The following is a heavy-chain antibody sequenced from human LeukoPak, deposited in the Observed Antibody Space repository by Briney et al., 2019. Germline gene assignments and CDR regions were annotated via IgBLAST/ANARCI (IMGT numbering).Heavy chain of an antibody. CDR3: ARQRPNLDWYFDL. CDR1: GFTFCDDG. J-gene: IGHJ2*01. V-gene: IGHV3-20*01. CDR2: INWNGGST. Sequence: GGSLRLSCAASGFTFCDDGMSWVRQAPGKGLELVSGINWNGGSTGYADSVKGRFTISRDNAKTSLYLQMNSLRAEDTALYHCARQRPNLDWYFDLWGRGTLVTVSS.